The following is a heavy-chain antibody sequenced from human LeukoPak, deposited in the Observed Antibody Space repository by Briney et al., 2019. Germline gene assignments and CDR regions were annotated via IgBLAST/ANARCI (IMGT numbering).Heavy chain of an antibody. D-gene: IGHD6-19*01. CDR3: ARDSRSSGWYGFSGDY. Sequence: PSETLSLTCTVSGGSISSSSYYWGWIRQPPGKGLEWIGSIYYSGSTYYNPSLKSRVTISVDTSKNQFSLKLNSVTAADTAVYYCARDSRSSGWYGFSGDYWGQGTLVTVSS. CDR2: IYYSGST. J-gene: IGHJ4*02. V-gene: IGHV4-39*02. CDR1: GGSISSSSYY.